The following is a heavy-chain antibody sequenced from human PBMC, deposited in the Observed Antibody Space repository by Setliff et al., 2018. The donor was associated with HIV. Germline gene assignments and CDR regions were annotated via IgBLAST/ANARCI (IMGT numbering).Heavy chain of an antibody. V-gene: IGHV4-4*07. CDR2: LHVSGDT. D-gene: IGHD2-15*01. J-gene: IGHJ6*03. Sequence: SETLSLTCYVTDDPISSYYWSWVRQPAGKGLEWLGRLHVSGDTNYNPSLKSRVTMSLDTSKKHFSLNLKSVTAADTAVYYCALTGHRLLRGYMDVWGKGTTVTVSS. CDR3: ALTGHRLLRGYMDV. CDR1: DDPISSYY.